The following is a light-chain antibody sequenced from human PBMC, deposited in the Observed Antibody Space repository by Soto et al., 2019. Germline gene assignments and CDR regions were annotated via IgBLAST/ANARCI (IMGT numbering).Light chain of an antibody. CDR2: VNSDGSH. J-gene: IGLJ2*01. V-gene: IGLV4-69*01. CDR1: SGHSTYA. CDR3: QTLESGTPVV. Sequence: QLVLTQSPSASASLGASVKLTCTLSSGHSTYAIAWHQQQPEKGPRYLMKVNSDGSHTKGDGIPDRFSGSSSGAERYLTISSLQSEDEADYYCQTLESGTPVVFGGGTKLTVL.